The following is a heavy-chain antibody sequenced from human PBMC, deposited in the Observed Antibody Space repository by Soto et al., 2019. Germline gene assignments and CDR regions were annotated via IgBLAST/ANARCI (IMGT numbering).Heavy chain of an antibody. D-gene: IGHD2-15*01. CDR3: AKLRGAGGHFDY. J-gene: IGHJ4*02. V-gene: IGHV3-23*01. Sequence: DVQLLESGGGLVQPEGSLRLSCAASGFTFSSYAMGWVRQGPGKGLEWVAVVSIGGSTHYADSVSGRFTISRDNSNNTLSLQMNSLTAEDTAVYFCAKLRGAGGHFDYWGQGALVTVSS. CDR1: GFTFSSYA. CDR2: VSIGGST.